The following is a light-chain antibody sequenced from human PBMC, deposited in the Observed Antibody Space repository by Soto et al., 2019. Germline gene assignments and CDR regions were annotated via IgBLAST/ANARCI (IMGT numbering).Light chain of an antibody. Sequence: EIALTHSPGTLSLSPGERATLSGRPSPSVNIYVAWYQQKPGQAPRLLIYDASTRATGIPHRFSGSGSGTDFTLTISSLEPEDFAVYYCQQRSNWPTITFGQGTRLEIK. J-gene: IGKJ5*01. CDR3: QQRSNWPTIT. CDR1: PSVNIY. V-gene: IGKV3-11*01. CDR2: DAS.